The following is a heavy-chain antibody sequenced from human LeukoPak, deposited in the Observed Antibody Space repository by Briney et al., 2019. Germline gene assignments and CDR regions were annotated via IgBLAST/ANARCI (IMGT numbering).Heavy chain of an antibody. CDR1: GFTFSSYA. V-gene: IGHV3-23*01. J-gene: IGHJ4*02. D-gene: IGHD1-26*01. CDR3: AKSRGESRGASNY. CDR2: ISGSGDTT. Sequence: PGGSLRLSCAASGFTFSSYAMNWVRQAPGKVLEWVSFISGSGDTTYYADSVKGRFTISRDSSKNTLYLQMNSLRAEDTAVYYCAKSRGESRGASNYWGQGTLVTVSS.